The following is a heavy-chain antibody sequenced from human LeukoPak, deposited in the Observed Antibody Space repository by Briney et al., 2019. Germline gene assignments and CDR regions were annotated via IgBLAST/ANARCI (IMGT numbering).Heavy chain of an antibody. J-gene: IGHJ6*04. CDR1: GGTFSSYA. V-gene: IGHV1-69*13. CDR3: ARGWGHQLTDYYGMDV. CDR2: IIPIFGTA. Sequence: SVKVSCKASGGTFSSYAISWVRQAPGQGLEWMGGIIPIFGTANYAQKFQGRVTITADESTSTAYMELSSLRSEDTAVYYCARGWGHQLTDYYGMDVWGKGTTVTVSS. D-gene: IGHD2-2*01.